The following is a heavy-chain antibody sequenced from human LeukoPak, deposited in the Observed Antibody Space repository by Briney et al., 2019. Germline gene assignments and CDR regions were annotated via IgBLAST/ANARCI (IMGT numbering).Heavy chain of an antibody. D-gene: IGHD1-14*01. CDR1: GLTFSTSG. CDR2: SGPTGSHR. V-gene: IGHV3-21*06. CDR3: AAETNGRHSDY. J-gene: IGHJ4*02. Sequence: GGALRLSCTASGLTFSTSGFNWVRQAPGKGLECVASSGPTGSHRYRADSIKGRFTISRDNANNFVYLQMNSLRAEDTAVYYCAAETNGRHSDYWGQGTLLTVSS.